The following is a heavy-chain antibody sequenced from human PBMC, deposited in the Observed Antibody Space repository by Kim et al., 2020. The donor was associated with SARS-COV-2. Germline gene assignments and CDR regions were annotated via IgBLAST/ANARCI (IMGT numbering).Heavy chain of an antibody. J-gene: IGHJ5*02. CDR2: ISSDGSSK. CDR3: ARGLDYGGEGNWFDP. V-gene: IGHV3-30*04. CDR1: GFTFSSYV. D-gene: IGHD4-17*01. Sequence: GGSLRLSCAASGFTFSSYVMHWVRQAPGKGLEWVAVISSDGSSKYYADSVKGRLTISRDNSQNTLYLQMNSLRAEDTAVYYCARGLDYGGEGNWFDPWGQGTLVTVSS.